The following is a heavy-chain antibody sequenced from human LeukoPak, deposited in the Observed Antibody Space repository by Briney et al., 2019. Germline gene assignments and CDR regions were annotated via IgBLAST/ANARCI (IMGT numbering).Heavy chain of an antibody. Sequence: GGSLRLSCAASGFSFSDYDMHWVRQAPGKGLEWVTFIRYDGTNTYADSEKGRFTISRDNAKNSLYLQMNSLRAEDTAVYYCAREGVTVVTRYLDYWGQGTLVTVSS. CDR3: AREGVTVVTRYLDY. V-gene: IGHV3-30*02. D-gene: IGHD4-23*01. J-gene: IGHJ4*02. CDR2: IRYDGTNT. CDR1: GFSFSDYD.